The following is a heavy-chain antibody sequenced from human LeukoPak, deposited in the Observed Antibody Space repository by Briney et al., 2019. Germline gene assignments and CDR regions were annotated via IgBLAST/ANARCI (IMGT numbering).Heavy chain of an antibody. V-gene: IGHV3-48*02. CDR3: ARDSRFGKLLIPYFDY. CDR1: GFTFSNYN. Sequence: PGGSLRLSCAASGFTFSNYNMNWVRQAPGKGLEWVSYITSRSSSIYYADSVKGRFTISGDNAQNSLYLQMNSLRDEDTAVYYCARDSRFGKLLIPYFDYWGQGTLVTVSS. J-gene: IGHJ4*02. D-gene: IGHD3-10*01. CDR2: ITSRSSSI.